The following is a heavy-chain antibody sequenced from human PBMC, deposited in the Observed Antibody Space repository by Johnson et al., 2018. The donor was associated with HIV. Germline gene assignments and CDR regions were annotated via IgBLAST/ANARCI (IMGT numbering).Heavy chain of an antibody. Sequence: MLLVESGGGVVRPGGSLRLSCAASGFTFDDYGMSWVRQAPGKGLEWVSGLNWNGGSTGYSDSVKGRFTISRDNSKNTLYLQMNSLTAEDTAIYYCTKCEYNSDAFDIWGQGTMVSVSS. CDR3: TKCEYNSDAFDI. CDR2: LNWNGGST. CDR1: GFTFDDYG. J-gene: IGHJ3*02. V-gene: IGHV3-20*04. D-gene: IGHD5-12*01.